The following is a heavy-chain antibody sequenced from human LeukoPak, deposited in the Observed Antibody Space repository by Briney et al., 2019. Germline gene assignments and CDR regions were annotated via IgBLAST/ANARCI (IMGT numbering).Heavy chain of an antibody. CDR2: IGYEGVHK. CDR3: AKDLHGGYSSDY. V-gene: IGHV3-30*02. J-gene: IGHJ4*02. CDR1: GFTLNNFG. Sequence: GGSLRLSCATSGFTLNNFGMHWVRQAPAKGLEWVSFIGYEGVHKYYADSVKGRFTISKDNSKATLYLQMNSLRPEDTAVYYCAKDLHGGYSSDYWGQGTLVTVFS. D-gene: IGHD4-23*01.